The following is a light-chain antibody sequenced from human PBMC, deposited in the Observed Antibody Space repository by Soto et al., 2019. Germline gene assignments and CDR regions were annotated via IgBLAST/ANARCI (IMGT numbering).Light chain of an antibody. Sequence: QTVVTQEPSFSVSPGGTVTLTCGLSSGSVSTSYYPSWYQQTPGQAPRTLIYSTNTRSSGVPDRFSGSILGNKAALTITGAQANEESDYYCVLYMGSGISFGGGTKVTVL. CDR3: VLYMGSGIS. J-gene: IGLJ3*02. CDR1: SGSVSTSYY. CDR2: STN. V-gene: IGLV8-61*01.